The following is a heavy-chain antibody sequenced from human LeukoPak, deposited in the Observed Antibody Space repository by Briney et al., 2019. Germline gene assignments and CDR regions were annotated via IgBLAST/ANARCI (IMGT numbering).Heavy chain of an antibody. CDR1: RFTFSSYG. V-gene: IGHV3-30*02. CDR3: ASQYYYDSSGYPC. Sequence: GGSLRLSCAASRFTFSSYGMHWVRQAPGKGLEWVAFIRYDGSNKYYADSVKGRFTISRDNSKNTLYLQMNSLRAEDTAVYYCASQYYYDSSGYPCWGQGTLVTVSS. D-gene: IGHD3-22*01. J-gene: IGHJ4*02. CDR2: IRYDGSNK.